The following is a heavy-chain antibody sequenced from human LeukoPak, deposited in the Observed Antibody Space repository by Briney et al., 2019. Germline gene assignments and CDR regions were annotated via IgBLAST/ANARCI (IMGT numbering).Heavy chain of an antibody. Sequence: GGSLRLSCAASGFTFTNYAITWVRQAPGKGLEWVSTISSSGSHTYYADSVKGRFTISRDNSKNTLYLQMNSLRDEDTALCYCAKKAIVVLGSNWFDPWGQGTLVTVSS. V-gene: IGHV3-23*01. CDR2: ISSSGSHT. D-gene: IGHD2/OR15-2a*01. J-gene: IGHJ5*02. CDR3: AKKAIVVLGSNWFDP. CDR1: GFTFTNYA.